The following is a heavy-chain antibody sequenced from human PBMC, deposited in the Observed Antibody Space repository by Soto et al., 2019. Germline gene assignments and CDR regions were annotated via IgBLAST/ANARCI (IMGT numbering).Heavy chain of an antibody. D-gene: IGHD3-22*01. CDR1: GGSISSYY. V-gene: IGHV4-59*12. CDR2: IYYSVST. Sequence: PSETLSLTCTVSGGSISSYYWSWIRQPPGKGLEWIGYIYYSVSTNYNPSLKSRVTISVDMSKNQFSLRLSSVTAADTAVYYCARGPRYDSSGYYYYYGMDVWGQGTTVTVSS. CDR3: ARGPRYDSSGYYYYYGMDV. J-gene: IGHJ6*01.